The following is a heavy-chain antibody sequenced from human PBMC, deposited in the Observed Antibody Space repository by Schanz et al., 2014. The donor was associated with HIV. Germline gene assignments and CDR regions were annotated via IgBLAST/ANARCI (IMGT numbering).Heavy chain of an antibody. CDR1: GFNFINAW. J-gene: IGHJ1*01. CDR3: TTYSSSSGFSYLQH. V-gene: IGHV3-15*01. D-gene: IGHD6-6*01. CDR2: VKRKTDGGTT. Sequence: EVQLVESGGGLVKPGGSLRLSCAASGFNFINAWMSWVRQAPGKGLEWIGRVKRKTDGGTTDYAAPVKERFTISRDDLKETLYLQMDSLKTEDTAVYYCTTYSSSSGFSYLQHWGQGTLVTVSS.